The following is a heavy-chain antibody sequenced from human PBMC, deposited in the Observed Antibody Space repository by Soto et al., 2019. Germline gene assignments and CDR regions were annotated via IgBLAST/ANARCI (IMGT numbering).Heavy chain of an antibody. CDR3: AREGTADDYGDSAWFDP. CDR1: GGTFSSYA. D-gene: IGHD4-17*01. J-gene: IGHJ5*02. V-gene: IGHV1-69*13. CDR2: IIPIFGTA. Sequence: SVKVSCKASGGTFSSYAISWVRQAPGRGLEWMGGIIPIFGTANYAQKFQGRVTITADESTSTAYMELSSLRSEDTAVYYCAREGTADDYGDSAWFDPWGQGTLVTVSS.